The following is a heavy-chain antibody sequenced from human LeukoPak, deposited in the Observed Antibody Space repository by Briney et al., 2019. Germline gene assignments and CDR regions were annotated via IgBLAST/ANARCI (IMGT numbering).Heavy chain of an antibody. CDR3: ARRYLRGYYFDY. J-gene: IGHJ4*02. CDR2: VYYSGST. D-gene: IGHD1-1*01. CDR1: GGSISSSHYY. Sequence: PSETLSLTCSVSGGSISSSHYYWGWIRQPPGKGLQWIGSVYYSGSTYYNPSLKSRVTISVDTSKNQFSLKLSSVTAADTAVYYCARRYLRGYYFDYWGQGTLVTVSS. V-gene: IGHV4-39*01.